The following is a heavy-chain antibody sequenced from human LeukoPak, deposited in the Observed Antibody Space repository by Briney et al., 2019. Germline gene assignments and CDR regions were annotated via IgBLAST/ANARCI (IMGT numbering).Heavy chain of an antibody. Sequence: SETLSLTCTVSGGSISSSSYYWGWIRQPPGKGLEWIGSIYHSGSTYYNPSLKSRVTISVDTSKNQFSLKLSSVTAADTAVYYCARDDGYSYGYPYWYFDLWGRGTLVTVSS. CDR3: ARDDGYSYGYPYWYFDL. V-gene: IGHV4-39*07. CDR2: IYHSGST. D-gene: IGHD5-18*01. CDR1: GGSISSSSYY. J-gene: IGHJ2*01.